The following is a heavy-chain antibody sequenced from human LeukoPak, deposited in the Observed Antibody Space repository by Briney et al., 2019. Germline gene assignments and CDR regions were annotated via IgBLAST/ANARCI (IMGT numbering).Heavy chain of an antibody. CDR3: ARGHDSSADAFDI. CDR1: GYTFTSYG. J-gene: IGHJ3*02. D-gene: IGHD3-22*01. V-gene: IGHV1-18*01. CDR2: ISAYNGNT. Sequence: ASVTVPFKASGYTFTSYGISWVRQAPGQGLEWMGWISAYNGNTNYAQKLQGRVTITTDTYTSTAYMELRSLRSDDTAVYYCARGHDSSADAFDIWGQGTMVTVSS.